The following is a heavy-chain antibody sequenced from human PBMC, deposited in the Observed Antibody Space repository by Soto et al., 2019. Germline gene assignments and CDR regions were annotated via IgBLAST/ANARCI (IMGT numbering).Heavy chain of an antibody. J-gene: IGHJ4*02. CDR2: IIPIFGTA. D-gene: IGHD6-19*01. Sequence: ASVKVSCEASGGTFSSYAISWVRQAPGQGLEWMGGIIPIFGTANYAQKFQGRVTITADKSTSTAYMELSSLRSEDTAVYYCARVGAVAGTADYWGQGTLVTVSS. CDR3: ARVGAVAGTADY. V-gene: IGHV1-69*06. CDR1: GGTFSSYA.